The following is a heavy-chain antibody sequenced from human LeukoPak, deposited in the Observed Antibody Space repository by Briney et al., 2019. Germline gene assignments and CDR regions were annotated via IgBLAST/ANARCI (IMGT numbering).Heavy chain of an antibody. CDR2: ISSSGSTI. CDR1: GFTFSSYV. D-gene: IGHD5-18*01. V-gene: IGHV3-48*03. CDR3: ARARGQLWDLIDY. Sequence: PGGSLRLSCAASGFTFSSYVMNWVRQAPGKGLEWVSYISSSGSTIYYADSVKGRFTISRDNAKNSLYLQMNSLRAEDTAVYYCARARGQLWDLIDYWGQGTLVTVSS. J-gene: IGHJ4*02.